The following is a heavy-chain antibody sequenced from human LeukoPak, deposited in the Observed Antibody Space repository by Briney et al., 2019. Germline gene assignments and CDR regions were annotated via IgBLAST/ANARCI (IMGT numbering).Heavy chain of an antibody. V-gene: IGHV3-53*01. CDR2: IYSGGST. Sequence: GGSLRLSCAASGFTFSSYWMYWVRQAPGKGLVWVSVIYSGGSTKYADSVKGRFAISRDNSKNTLYLQMNSLRAEDTAVYYCARYYYDSSGYYYFDYWGQGTLVTVSS. CDR3: ARYYYDSSGYYYFDY. D-gene: IGHD3-22*01. J-gene: IGHJ4*02. CDR1: GFTFSSYW.